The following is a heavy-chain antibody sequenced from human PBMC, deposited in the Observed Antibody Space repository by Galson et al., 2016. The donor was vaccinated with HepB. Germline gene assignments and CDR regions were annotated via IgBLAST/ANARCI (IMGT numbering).Heavy chain of an antibody. V-gene: IGHV3-23*01. J-gene: IGHJ4*02. Sequence: SLRLSCAASEFTFSSYAMSWVRQAPGKGLEWVSGITGSGDKTLYADSVKGRFTISRDNSKNTLYLQMNSLRAEDTAVHYCAKAFGTGFWSGYDYWGQGTLVSVSS. CDR3: AKAFGTGFWSGYDY. CDR2: ITGSGDKT. CDR1: EFTFSSYA. D-gene: IGHD3-3*01.